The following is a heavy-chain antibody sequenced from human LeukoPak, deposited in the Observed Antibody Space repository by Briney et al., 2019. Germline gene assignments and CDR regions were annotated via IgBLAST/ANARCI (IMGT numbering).Heavy chain of an antibody. CDR3: ARRVGSSGLRPNLQYYFDY. CDR2: IYTSGST. Sequence: SETLSLTCTVSGGSISSYYWSWIRQPAGKGLEWIGRIYTSGSTNYNPSLKSRVTMSVDTSKNQFSLKLSSVTAADTAVYYCARRVGSSGLRPNLQYYFDYWGQGTLVTVSS. CDR1: GGSISSYY. V-gene: IGHV4-4*07. J-gene: IGHJ4*02. D-gene: IGHD3-10*01.